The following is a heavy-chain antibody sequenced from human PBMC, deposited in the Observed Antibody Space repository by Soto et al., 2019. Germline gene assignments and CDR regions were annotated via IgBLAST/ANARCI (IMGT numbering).Heavy chain of an antibody. Sequence: EVQLLESGGGLVQPGGSLRLSCAASGFSFSSYAMSWVRQAPGKGLEWVSAISGSGGSTYYADSVKGRFTISRDNSKNTLYLQMNSLRAEDTAVYYCAKGIAARPYGMDVWGQGTTVTVSS. CDR3: AKGIAARPYGMDV. CDR2: ISGSGGST. V-gene: IGHV3-23*01. D-gene: IGHD6-6*01. CDR1: GFSFSSYA. J-gene: IGHJ6*02.